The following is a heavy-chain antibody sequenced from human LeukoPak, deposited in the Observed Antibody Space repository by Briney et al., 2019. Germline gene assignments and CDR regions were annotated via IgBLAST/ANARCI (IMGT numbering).Heavy chain of an antibody. CDR1: GGSFSGHY. CDR3: ASVKPYGSGSYLVDP. J-gene: IGHJ5*02. D-gene: IGHD3-10*01. Sequence: PSETLSLTCAVYGGSFSGHYWSWIRQPPGKGLEWIGEINHSGSTNYNPSLKSRVTISVDTSKNQFSLKLSSVTAADTAVYYCASVKPYGSGSYLVDPWGQGTLVTVSS. V-gene: IGHV4-34*01. CDR2: INHSGST.